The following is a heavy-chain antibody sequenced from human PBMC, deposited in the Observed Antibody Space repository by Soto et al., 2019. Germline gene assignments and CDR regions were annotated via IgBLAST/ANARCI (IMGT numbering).Heavy chain of an antibody. D-gene: IGHD3-3*01. CDR3: AHRRVGYGVVTPFNY. CDR2: IYWDDDR. J-gene: IGHJ4*02. V-gene: IGHV2-5*02. Sequence: QVTLKESGPTLVRPTQTLTLTCTFSGFSFRTSGVGVGWIRQPPGKALEWLALIYWDDDRRYSPSLRDRLTITKDTSKSQVVLTMTTVDAADTGTYYCAHRRVGYGVVTPFNYWGQGTPVTVAS. CDR1: GFSFRTSGVG.